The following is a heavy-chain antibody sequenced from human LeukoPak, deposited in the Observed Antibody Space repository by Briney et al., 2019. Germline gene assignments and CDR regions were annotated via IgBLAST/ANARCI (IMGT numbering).Heavy chain of an antibody. CDR1: GFTFSSYG. D-gene: IGHD6-13*01. Sequence: PGGSLRLSCAASGFTFSSYGMHWVRQAPGKGLEWVAVIWYDGSNKYYADSVKGRFTISRDNSKNTLYLQMNSLRAEDTAVYYCARDKEREAAGIVDYWGQGTLVTVSS. CDR3: ARDKEREAAGIVDY. V-gene: IGHV3-33*01. CDR2: IWYDGSNK. J-gene: IGHJ4*02.